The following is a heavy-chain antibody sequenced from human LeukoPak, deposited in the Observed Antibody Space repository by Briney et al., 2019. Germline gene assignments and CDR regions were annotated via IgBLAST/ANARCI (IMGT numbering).Heavy chain of an antibody. CDR3: ARVLYYGSGSYLDY. CDR2: INPNSGGT. CDR1: GYTFTGYY. Sequence: ASVKVSCKASGYTFTGYYMHWVRQAPGQGLEWMGWINPNSGGTNYAQKFQGRVTMTRDTSISTAYMELSRLRSDDTAVYYCARVLYYGSGSYLDYWGQGTTVTVSS. J-gene: IGHJ6*02. D-gene: IGHD3-10*01. V-gene: IGHV1-2*02.